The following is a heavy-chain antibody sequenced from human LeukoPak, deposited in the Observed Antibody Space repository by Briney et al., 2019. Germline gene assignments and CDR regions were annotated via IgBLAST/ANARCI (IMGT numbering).Heavy chain of an antibody. D-gene: IGHD6-13*01. V-gene: IGHV4-38-2*02. Sequence: PSETLSLTCTVSGYSISSGYYWGWIRQPPGKGLEWIGSIYHSGSTYYNPSLKSRVTIPVDTSKNQSSLKLSSVTAADTAVYYCARYPSSSWSDYWGQGTLVTVSS. CDR3: ARYPSSSWSDY. CDR2: IYHSGST. J-gene: IGHJ4*02. CDR1: GYSISSGYY.